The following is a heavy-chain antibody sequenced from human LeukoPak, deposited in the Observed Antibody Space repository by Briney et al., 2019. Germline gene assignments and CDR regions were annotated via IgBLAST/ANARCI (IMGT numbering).Heavy chain of an antibody. V-gene: IGHV3-53*01. D-gene: IGHD4-17*01. CDR2: IYSADSA. Sequence: GGSLRLSCAASGFTVSRNYMSWVRQAPGKGLEWVSVIYSADSAYYADSVRGRFTISRDNSKNTLYLQMNSLRADDTAVYYCARDSADYGDYDYWGQGTLVTVSS. CDR3: ARDSADYGDYDY. J-gene: IGHJ4*02. CDR1: GFTVSRNY.